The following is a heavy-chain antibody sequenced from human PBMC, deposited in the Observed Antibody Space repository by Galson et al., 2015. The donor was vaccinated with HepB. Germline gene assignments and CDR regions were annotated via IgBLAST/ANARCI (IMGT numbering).Heavy chain of an antibody. D-gene: IGHD2-2*01. J-gene: IGHJ4*02. CDR2: INHSGST. V-gene: IGHV4-34*01. CDR3: ARGVVPAAFFDY. CDR1: GGSFSGYS. Sequence: LSLTCAVYGGSFSGYSWSWIRQPPGKGLEWIGEINHSGSTNYNPSLKSRVTISVDTSKNQFSLKLSSVTAADTAVYYCARGVVPAAFFDYWGQGTLVTVSS.